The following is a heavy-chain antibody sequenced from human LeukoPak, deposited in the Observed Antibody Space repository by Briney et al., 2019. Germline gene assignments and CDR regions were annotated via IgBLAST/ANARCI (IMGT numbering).Heavy chain of an antibody. Sequence: PGGSLRLSCAASGFTFSSYWIHWVRQAPGKGLVWVSRINTDGSSTSYADSVKGRFTISRDNAKNTLYLQMNSLRAEDTAVYYCARANPVLYVDIWGQGTMVTVSS. D-gene: IGHD2-2*02. CDR1: GFTFSSYW. CDR3: ARANPVLYVDI. J-gene: IGHJ3*02. V-gene: IGHV3-74*01. CDR2: INTDGSST.